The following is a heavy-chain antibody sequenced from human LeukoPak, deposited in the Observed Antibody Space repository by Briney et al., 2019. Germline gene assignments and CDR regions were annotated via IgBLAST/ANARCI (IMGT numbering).Heavy chain of an antibody. V-gene: IGHV4-39*07. CDR2: IYYSGST. D-gene: IGHD2-2*01. J-gene: IGHJ3*02. CDR3: ASLIVRGGYCSSTSCYLDAFDI. Sequence: PSETLSLTCTVSGGSISSSSYYWGWIRQPPGKGLEWIGSIYYSGSTYYNPSLKSRVTISVDTSKNQFSLKLSSVTAADTAVYYCASLIVRGGYCSSTSCYLDAFDIWGQGTMVTVSS. CDR1: GGSISSSSYY.